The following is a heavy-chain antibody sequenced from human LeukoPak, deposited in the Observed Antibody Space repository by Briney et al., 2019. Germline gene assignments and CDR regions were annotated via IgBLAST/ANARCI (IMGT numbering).Heavy chain of an antibody. J-gene: IGHJ4*02. D-gene: IGHD3-16*02. CDR1: GYTFTSYG. CDR3: ARDPGVYDYVWGSYRPARNFDY. V-gene: IGHV1-18*01. Sequence: ASVKVSCTASGYTFTSYGISWVRQAPGQGLEWMGWISAYNGNTNYAQKLQGRVTMTTDTSTSTAYMELRSLRSDDTAVYYCARDPGVYDYVWGSYRPARNFDYWGQGTLVTVSS. CDR2: ISAYNGNT.